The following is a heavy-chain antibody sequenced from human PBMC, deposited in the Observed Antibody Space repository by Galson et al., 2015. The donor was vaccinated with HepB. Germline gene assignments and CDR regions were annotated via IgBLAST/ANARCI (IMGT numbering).Heavy chain of an antibody. J-gene: IGHJ4*02. CDR3: GRGIDRIDF. D-gene: IGHD3-9*01. Sequence: SLRLSCAASGFTFSDYNMNWVRQAPGKGLEWVSSVSGSSHSIYYADSLKGRFTISRDNAKNSVYLQMNSLRSEDTAVYYCGRGIDRIDFWGQGTLVTVSS. CDR2: VSGSSHSI. CDR1: GFTFSDYN. V-gene: IGHV3-21*06.